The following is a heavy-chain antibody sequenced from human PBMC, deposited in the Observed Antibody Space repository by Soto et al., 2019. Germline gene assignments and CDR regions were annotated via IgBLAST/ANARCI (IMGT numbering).Heavy chain of an antibody. CDR2: MNPNSGNT. V-gene: IGHV1-8*01. J-gene: IGHJ6*02. CDR3: XXXXXXYCMDV. Sequence: QVQLVQSGAEVRKPGASVKVSCKASGYTFTTYDINWVRQATGQGLEWMGWMNPNSGNTVYAQKFQGRVTMTRNTXXXXXXXXXXXXXXXXXXXXXXXXXXXXYCMDVWGQGTTVTVSS. CDR1: GYTFTTYD.